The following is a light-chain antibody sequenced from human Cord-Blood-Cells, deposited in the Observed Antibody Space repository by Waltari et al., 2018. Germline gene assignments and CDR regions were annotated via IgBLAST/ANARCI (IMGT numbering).Light chain of an antibody. CDR3: CSYAGSSTLV. CDR2: EGS. J-gene: IGLJ2*01. CDR1: SSDVGSYNL. V-gene: IGLV2-23*01. Sequence: QSALTQPASVSGSPGQSIPLPCTGPSSDVGSYNLVFWYHQHPGKAPKLMIYEGSKRPSGVSNRFSGSKSGNTASLTISGLQAEDEADYYCCSYAGSSTLVFGGGTKLTVL.